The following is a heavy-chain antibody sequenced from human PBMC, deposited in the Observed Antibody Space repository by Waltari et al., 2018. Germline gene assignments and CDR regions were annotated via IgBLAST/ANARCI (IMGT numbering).Heavy chain of an antibody. CDR3: ARDRAVRAGTGSYWFDP. CDR1: GGSISSHY. V-gene: IGHV4-59*11. D-gene: IGHD6-19*01. Sequence: QVQLQESGPGLVKPSETLSLTCTVSGGSISSHYWSWIRQPPGKGLEWIGYIYYSGSTNYNPSLKSRVTISVDTSKNQFSLKLSAVTAADTAVYYCARDRAVRAGTGSYWFDPWGQGTLVTVSS. CDR2: IYYSGST. J-gene: IGHJ5*02.